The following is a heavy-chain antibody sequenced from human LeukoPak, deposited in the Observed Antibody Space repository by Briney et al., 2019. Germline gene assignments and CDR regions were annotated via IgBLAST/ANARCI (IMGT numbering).Heavy chain of an antibody. CDR3: AKARGIQLWFLDY. J-gene: IGHJ4*02. Sequence: GGSLRLSCAASGFTFTSYAMSWVRQAQGKGLEWVSAISGSGGNTYYADSVKGRFTISRDDSKNTLSLQMNSLRAEDTAVYYCAKARGIQLWFLDYWGQGTLVTVSS. CDR2: ISGSGGNT. D-gene: IGHD5-18*01. CDR1: GFTFTSYA. V-gene: IGHV3-23*01.